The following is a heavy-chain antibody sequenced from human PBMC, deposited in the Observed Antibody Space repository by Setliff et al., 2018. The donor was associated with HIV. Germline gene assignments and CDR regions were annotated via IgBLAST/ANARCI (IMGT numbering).Heavy chain of an antibody. CDR3: ARRTAPPSGFYSHYYLDV. J-gene: IGHJ6*03. CDR2: INHSGST. D-gene: IGHD6-6*01. Sequence: SETLSLTCAVYGGSFSGSYWSWIRQPPGKGLEWIGEINHSGSTNYNPSLKSRVIISVDTYKNQFSLKVTSVTAADTAVYYCARRTAPPSGFYSHYYLDVWGKGTTVTVSS. V-gene: IGHV4-34*01. CDR1: GGSFSGSY.